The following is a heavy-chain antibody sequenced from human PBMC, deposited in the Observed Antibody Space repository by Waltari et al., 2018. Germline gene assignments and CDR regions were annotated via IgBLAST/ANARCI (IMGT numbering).Heavy chain of an antibody. CDR3: ARNSGNYSFLY. CDR1: GYSISSGYF. J-gene: IGHJ4*02. Sequence: QVQLQESGPGLLKPSETLSPTCAVSGYSISSGYFWGWIRQPPGKGLEWIGSIYHSGRTYYNPTLKSRVTISVDTSKNQFSLKLSSVTAADTAVYYCARNSGNYSFLYWGQGTLVTVSS. CDR2: IYHSGRT. D-gene: IGHD1-26*01. V-gene: IGHV4-38-2*01.